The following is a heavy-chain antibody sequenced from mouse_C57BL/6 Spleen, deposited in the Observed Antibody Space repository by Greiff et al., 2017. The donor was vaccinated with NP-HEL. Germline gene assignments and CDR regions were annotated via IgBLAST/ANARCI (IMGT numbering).Heavy chain of an antibody. J-gene: IGHJ4*01. D-gene: IGHD1-1*01. CDR3: ARCPITAVDPRAMDY. CDR2: IDPSDSDT. V-gene: IGHV1-52*01. Sequence: QVQLQQPGAELVRPGSSVKLSCKASGYTFTSYWMHWVKQRPIQGLEWIGNIDPSDSDTPYNQKFQDKATLTVDKSSSTAYMQLSSLTSEDSAVYYCARCPITAVDPRAMDYWGQGTSVTVSA. CDR1: GYTFTSYW.